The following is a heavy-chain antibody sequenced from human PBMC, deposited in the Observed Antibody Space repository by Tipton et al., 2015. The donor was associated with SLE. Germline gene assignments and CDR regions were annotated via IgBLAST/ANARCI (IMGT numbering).Heavy chain of an antibody. Sequence: LRLSCTVSGGSISSYYWSWIRQPPGKGLEWIGYIYYSGSTNYNPSLKSRVTISVDTSKNQFSPKLSSVTAADTAVYYCARQVSAMADFDYWGQGTLVTVSS. D-gene: IGHD5-18*01. CDR2: IYYSGST. CDR1: GGSISSYY. J-gene: IGHJ4*02. V-gene: IGHV4-59*08. CDR3: ARQVSAMADFDY.